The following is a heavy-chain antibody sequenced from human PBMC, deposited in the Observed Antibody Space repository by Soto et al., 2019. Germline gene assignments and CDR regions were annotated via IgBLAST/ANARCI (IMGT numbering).Heavy chain of an antibody. D-gene: IGHD3-10*01. CDR3: ARVLGSSGTEYYFDY. J-gene: IGHJ4*02. CDR2: IIPILGIA. CDR1: GGTFSSYT. Sequence: SVKVSCKASGGTFSSYTISWVRQAPGQGLEWMGRIIPILGIANYAQKFQGRVTITADKSTSTAYMELSSLRSEDTAVYYCARVLGSSGTEYYFDYWGQGTLVTVSS. V-gene: IGHV1-69*02.